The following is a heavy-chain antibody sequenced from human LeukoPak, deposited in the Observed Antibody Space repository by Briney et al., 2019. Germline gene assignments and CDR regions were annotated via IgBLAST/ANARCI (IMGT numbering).Heavy chain of an antibody. D-gene: IGHD6-13*01. V-gene: IGHV1-2*02. J-gene: IGHJ6*02. CDR2: VNPNSGGT. CDR3: ARVQLASPYYYYGMDV. CDR1: GYTFTGYY. Sequence: ASVKVSCKASGYTFTGYYMHWVRQAPGQGLEWMGWVNPNSGGTNYAQKFQGRVTMTRDTSISTAYMELSRLRSDDTAVYYCARVQLASPYYYYGMDVWGQGTTVTVSS.